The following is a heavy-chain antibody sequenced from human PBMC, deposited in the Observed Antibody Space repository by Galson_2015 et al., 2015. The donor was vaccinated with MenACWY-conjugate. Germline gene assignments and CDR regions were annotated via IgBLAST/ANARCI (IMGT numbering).Heavy chain of an antibody. V-gene: IGHV3-74*01. CDR3: ARKGPNGRPPDGFDI. D-gene: IGHD2-8*01. J-gene: IGHJ3*02. CDR1: GFSFSSYW. Sequence: SLRLSCAASGFSFSSYWMHWVRQLPGKGPVWVSRINSDGSSTSYADSVKGRFTISRDNAKNTLYLQMSSLRAEDTAVYYCARKGPNGRPPDGFDIWGQGTMDTVSS. CDR2: INSDGSST.